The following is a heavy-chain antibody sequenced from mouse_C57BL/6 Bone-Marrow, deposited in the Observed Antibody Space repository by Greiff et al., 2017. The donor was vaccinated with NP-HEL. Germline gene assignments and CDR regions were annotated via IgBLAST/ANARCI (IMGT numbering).Heavy chain of an antibody. V-gene: IGHV14-4*01. CDR1: GFNITDDY. CDR2: IDPDNGGT. CDR3: TTWYFDV. Sequence: VQLKQSGAELVRPGASVKLSCTASGFNITDDYMHWVKQRPEQGLEWIGLIDPDNGGTNYASKFQGKATITADTSSNTAYLQLSSLTSEDTDVYYCTTWYFDVWGTGTTVTVSS. J-gene: IGHJ1*03.